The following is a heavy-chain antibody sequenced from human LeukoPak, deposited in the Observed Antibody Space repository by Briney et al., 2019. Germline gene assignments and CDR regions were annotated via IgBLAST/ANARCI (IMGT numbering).Heavy chain of an antibody. J-gene: IGHJ6*04. V-gene: IGHV4-4*02. CDR1: GCSISSSNR. CDR2: IYHSGST. Sequence: SETLSLTCAVSGCSISSSNRWSWVRQPPGKGLEWIGEIYHSGSTNYNPSLKSRVTISVDKSKNQFSLKLSSVTAADTAVYYCAGPTVGYYYGMDVWGKGTTVTVSS. D-gene: IGHD1-26*01. CDR3: AGPTVGYYYGMDV.